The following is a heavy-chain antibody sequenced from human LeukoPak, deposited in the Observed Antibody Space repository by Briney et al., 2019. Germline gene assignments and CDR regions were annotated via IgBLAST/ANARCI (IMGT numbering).Heavy chain of an antibody. CDR3: ARLGGGRGRAFDI. Sequence: SQTLSLTCTVSGGSISTGSYYWSWIRQPPGKGLEWIGYISYSGSTDYNPSLKSRVTISVDTSKNQFSLKLSSVTAADMAVYYCARLGGGRGRAFDIWGQGTMVTVSS. CDR2: ISYSGST. J-gene: IGHJ3*02. D-gene: IGHD2-15*01. V-gene: IGHV4-61*01. CDR1: GGSISTGSYY.